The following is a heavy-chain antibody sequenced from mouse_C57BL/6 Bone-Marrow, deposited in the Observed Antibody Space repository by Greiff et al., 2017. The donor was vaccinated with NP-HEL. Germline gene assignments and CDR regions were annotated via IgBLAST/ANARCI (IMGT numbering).Heavy chain of an antibody. J-gene: IGHJ2*01. CDR1: GYTFTSYG. V-gene: IGHV1-81*01. D-gene: IGHD2-1*01. CDR2: IYPRSGNT. Sequence: VQLQQSGAELARPGASVKLSCKASGYTFTSYGISWVKQRTGQGLEWIGEIYPRSGNTYYNEKFKGKATLTADKSSSTAYMELRSLTSEDSAVYFCARIDYGNYEPHYFDYWGQGTTLTVSS. CDR3: ARIDYGNYEPHYFDY.